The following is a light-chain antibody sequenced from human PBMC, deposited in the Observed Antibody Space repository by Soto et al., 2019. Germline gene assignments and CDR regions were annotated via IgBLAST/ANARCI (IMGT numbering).Light chain of an antibody. V-gene: IGKV1-5*01. CDR2: DAS. CDR3: QKDNSAPRT. Sequence: DIQMTQSPSTLSASVGDRVTITCRASQSISNRLAWYQQKPGKAPKVLIYDASSLESGVPSRFSGSGSGTDFTLTISSLQPEDVATYYCQKDNSAPRTFGQGTKVDIK. J-gene: IGKJ1*01. CDR1: QSISNR.